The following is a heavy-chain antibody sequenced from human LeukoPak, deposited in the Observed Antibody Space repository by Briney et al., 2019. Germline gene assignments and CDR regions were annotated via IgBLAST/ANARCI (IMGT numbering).Heavy chain of an antibody. CDR2: VYSSGSA. CDR1: GGSISSFY. V-gene: IGHV4-59*01. Sequence: PSETLSLTCTVSGGSISSFYWTWIRQPPGKGLEWIGYVYSSGSANYNPSLKSRVTVSVDTSKNQFSLKLSSVTPADTAVYYCARWRGDSYLDYGGQGTLVTVSS. D-gene: IGHD3-3*01. CDR3: ARWRGDSYLDY. J-gene: IGHJ4*02.